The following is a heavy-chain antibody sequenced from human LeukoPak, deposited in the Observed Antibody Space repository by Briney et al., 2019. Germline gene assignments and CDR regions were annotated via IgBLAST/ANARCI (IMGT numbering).Heavy chain of an antibody. CDR2: IIPILGIA. CDR3: ARDPGLDSGYDSGLDY. V-gene: IGHV1-69*04. D-gene: IGHD5-12*01. CDR1: GGTFSSYA. Sequence: ASVKVSCKASGGTFSSYAISWVRQAPGQGLEWMGRIIPILGIANYAQKFQGRVTTTADKSTSTAYMELSSLRSEDTAVYYCARDPGLDSGYDSGLDYWGQGTLVTVSS. J-gene: IGHJ4*02.